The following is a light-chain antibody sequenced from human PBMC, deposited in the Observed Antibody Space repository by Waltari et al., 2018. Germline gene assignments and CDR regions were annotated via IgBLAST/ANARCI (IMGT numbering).Light chain of an antibody. CDR3: CSYASGSTLV. CDR1: SNDVGTYNL. Sequence: QSALTQPASVSGSPGQSITISCTGTSNDVGTYNLVSWFQHHPGKAPKLIIYEVSKRPSGVSNRFSGSKSDNMASLTSSGRQAEDEADYYCCSYASGSTLVFGGGTKVTVL. V-gene: IGLV2-23*02. CDR2: EVS. J-gene: IGLJ2*01.